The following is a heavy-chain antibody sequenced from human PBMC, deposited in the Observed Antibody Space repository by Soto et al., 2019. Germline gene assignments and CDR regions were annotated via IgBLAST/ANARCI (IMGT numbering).Heavy chain of an antibody. D-gene: IGHD6-13*01. CDR3: ARHGAYSTSVYYYYGMDV. CDR2: SDYAGPS. J-gene: IGHJ6*02. Sequence: PAETLCPTCTVSGGAINTTVSYWGWSRQPPGKGLEGIGSSDYAGPSYYNPSHHSRVAGSVNTAKNHFSRNRRSVTAADTAFYDCARHGAYSTSVYYYYGMDVWGQGTTVTVSS. V-gene: IGHV4-39*01. CDR1: GGAINTTVSY.